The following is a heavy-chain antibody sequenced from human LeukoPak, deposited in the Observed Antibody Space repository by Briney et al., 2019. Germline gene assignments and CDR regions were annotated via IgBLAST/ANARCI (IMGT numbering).Heavy chain of an antibody. Sequence: SETLSLTCTVSGGSISRAAYYWGWVRQPPGKGLDWIGRIYYTGTTYYSPSLQTRATLSLDTSKNQFSLKLTSVAAADMAVYFCARRPIAAGNNWFDPWGQGTLVTVSS. CDR1: GGSISRAAYY. D-gene: IGHD6-13*01. V-gene: IGHV4-39*01. J-gene: IGHJ5*02. CDR2: IYYTGTT. CDR3: ARRPIAAGNNWFDP.